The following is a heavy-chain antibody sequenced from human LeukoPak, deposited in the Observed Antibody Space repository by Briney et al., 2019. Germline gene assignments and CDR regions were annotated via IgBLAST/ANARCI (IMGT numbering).Heavy chain of an antibody. J-gene: IGHJ4*02. CDR1: GFTFSSYA. Sequence: QPGRSLRLSCAASGFTFSSYAMHWVRQAPGKGLEWVAVISYDGSNKYYADSVKGRFTISRDYSKNTLYLQMNSLRAEDTAVYYCARDSVPKGDPFDYWGQGTLVTVSS. CDR2: ISYDGSNK. V-gene: IGHV3-30*04. D-gene: IGHD2-21*02. CDR3: ARDSVPKGDPFDY.